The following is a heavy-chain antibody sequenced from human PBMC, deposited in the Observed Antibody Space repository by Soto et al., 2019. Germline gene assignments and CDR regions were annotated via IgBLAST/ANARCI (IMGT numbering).Heavy chain of an antibody. Sequence: SETRSLPCTVSGSSISSSSSYWGWIRQPPGKGLEWIGSIYYIVSTYYNPSLKSRVSISVDTSTNQFSRKLSSVPATATSMYVCASVGESSSWDLRNGFDPWGQGPLVTVSS. CDR3: ASVGESSSWDLRNGFDP. CDR1: GSSISSSSSY. CDR2: IYYIVST. V-gene: IGHV4-39*01. D-gene: IGHD3-10*01. J-gene: IGHJ5*02.